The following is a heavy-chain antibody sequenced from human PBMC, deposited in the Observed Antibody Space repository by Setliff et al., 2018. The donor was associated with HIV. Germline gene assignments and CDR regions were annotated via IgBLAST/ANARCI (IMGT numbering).Heavy chain of an antibody. CDR3: TRPQYIYENGGSDY. CDR2: IKDRTDNYAT. V-gene: IGHV3-73*01. Sequence: LSLSCATSGFTFSGSPIHWVRQASGKGLEWLGRIKDRTDNYATAYAASVKGRFTIFRDDSANTAYLQINSLEIEDTAVYYCTRPQYIYENGGSDYWGQGTLVTVSS. D-gene: IGHD3-22*01. CDR1: GFTFSGSP. J-gene: IGHJ4*02.